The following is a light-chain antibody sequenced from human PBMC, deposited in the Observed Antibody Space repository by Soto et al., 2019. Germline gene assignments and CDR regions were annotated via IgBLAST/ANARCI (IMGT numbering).Light chain of an antibody. J-gene: IGLJ2*01. CDR3: SSYTSINTLI. Sequence: QSALTQPASVSGSPGQSITISCTGTSSDVGNYNYVSWYQQHPGKAPKLMIYEVTNRPSRVSNRFSGSKSGNTASLTISGLQAEDDADYYCSSYTSINTLIFGGGTKLTVL. V-gene: IGLV2-14*01. CDR2: EVT. CDR1: SSDVGNYNY.